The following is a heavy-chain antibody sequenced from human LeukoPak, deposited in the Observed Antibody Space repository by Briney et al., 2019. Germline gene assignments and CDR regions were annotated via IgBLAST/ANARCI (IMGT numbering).Heavy chain of an antibody. CDR1: GGSISGENYY. CDR3: ARAYAGVYWYFDL. D-gene: IGHD2-2*01. V-gene: IGHV4-31*03. J-gene: IGHJ2*01. CDR2: IYHTGST. Sequence: SETLSLTCTVSGGSISGENYYWTWIRQHPGKGLEYLGYIYHTGSTYYNPSLTSRITMSVDTPRKQFSLKLNSVSAADTAVYFCARAYAGVYWYFDLWGRGTLVTVSS.